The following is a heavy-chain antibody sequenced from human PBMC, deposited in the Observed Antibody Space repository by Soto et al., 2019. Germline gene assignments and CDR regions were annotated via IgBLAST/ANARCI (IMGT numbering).Heavy chain of an antibody. D-gene: IGHD1-26*01. J-gene: IGHJ4*02. V-gene: IGHV5-51*01. Sequence: GESLKISCKGSGYSFASHWVAWVRQMPEKGLEWIGTIYPGDSDTKYSPAFRGQVTISADTSVSTAYLQWRSLEATDSAIYYCARYSGSYWHYLDFWGQGTLVTVSS. CDR2: IYPGDSDT. CDR1: GYSFASHW. CDR3: ARYSGSYWHYLDF.